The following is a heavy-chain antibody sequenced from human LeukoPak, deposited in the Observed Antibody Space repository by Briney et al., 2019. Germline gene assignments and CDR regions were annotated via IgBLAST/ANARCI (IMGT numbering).Heavy chain of an antibody. J-gene: IGHJ3*02. Sequence: GGSLRLSCAASGFTVSSNYMSWVRQAPGKGLEWVSVIYSGGSTYYADSVKGRFTISRDNSKNTLYLQMNSLRAEDTAVYYCARDLSHYDILTGHAFDIWGQGTMVTVSS. D-gene: IGHD3-9*01. V-gene: IGHV3-66*01. CDR1: GFTVSSNY. CDR3: ARDLSHYDILTGHAFDI. CDR2: IYSGGST.